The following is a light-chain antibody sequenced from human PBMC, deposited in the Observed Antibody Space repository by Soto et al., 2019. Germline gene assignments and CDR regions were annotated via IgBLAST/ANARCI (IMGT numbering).Light chain of an antibody. CDR2: DVS. J-gene: IGLJ1*01. CDR3: SSYTSSSTV. Sequence: QSALTQPASVSGSPGQSITISCTGTSSDVGGYNYVSWYQQHPGKAPKLMIYDVSNRPSGVANRFSGSMSGNTASLTISGLQAEDEADYYCSSYTSSSTVFGTGTKLTVL. CDR1: SSDVGGYNY. V-gene: IGLV2-14*01.